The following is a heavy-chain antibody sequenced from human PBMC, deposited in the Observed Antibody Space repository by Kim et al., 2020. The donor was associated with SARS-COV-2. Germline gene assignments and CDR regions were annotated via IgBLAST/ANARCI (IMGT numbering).Heavy chain of an antibody. V-gene: IGHV4-59*01. D-gene: IGHD2-15*01. CDR1: GGSINGYY. CDR3: ARIPDITGWHFDS. CDR2: IHYSGRT. J-gene: IGHJ4*02. Sequence: SETLSLSCTVSGGSINGYYWTWIRQPPGKGLEWIGYIHYSGRTNYNPSFTSRVAISVDTSKNHFSLRLTSVTAADTAVYYCARIPDITGWHFDSWGQGTLVTVSS.